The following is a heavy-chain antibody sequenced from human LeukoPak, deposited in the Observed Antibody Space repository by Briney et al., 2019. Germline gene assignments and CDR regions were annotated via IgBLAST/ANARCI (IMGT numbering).Heavy chain of an antibody. CDR2: INHSGST. CDR3: ARDFAGTTH. D-gene: IGHD1-7*01. CDR1: GASFSGYY. J-gene: IGHJ4*02. Sequence: SETLSLTCAVYGASFSGYYWSWISHHPGERLEWIGEINHSGSTNYNPSLKSRVTISVDTSKNQFSLKLSSVTAADTAVYYCARDFAGTTHWGQGTLVTVSS. V-gene: IGHV4-34*01.